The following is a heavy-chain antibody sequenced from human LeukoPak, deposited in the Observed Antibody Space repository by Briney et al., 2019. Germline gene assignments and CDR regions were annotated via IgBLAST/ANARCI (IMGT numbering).Heavy chain of an antibody. CDR1: GGSISSGSYY. J-gene: IGHJ4*02. V-gene: IGHV4-61*02. CDR3: ASSSHYVWGSFKESTLDY. Sequence: SETLSLTCAVSGGSISSGSYYWSWIRQPAGKGLEWIGRIYTSGSTNYNPSLKSRVTISVDTSKNQFSLKLSSVTAADTAVYYCASSSHYVWGSFKESTLDYWGQGTLVTVSS. CDR2: IYTSGST. D-gene: IGHD3-16*01.